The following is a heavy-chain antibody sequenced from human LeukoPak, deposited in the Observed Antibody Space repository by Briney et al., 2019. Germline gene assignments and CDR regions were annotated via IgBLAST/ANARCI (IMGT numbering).Heavy chain of an antibody. Sequence: ASVKVSCKASGYSFINYGISWVRQAPGQGLEWMGWISVNNGDTNFAQKLQGRVTMTTDTSTSTGYMELRSLRSDDTAVYYCAREGYTSGFPFDIWGQGTMVTVSS. D-gene: IGHD6-19*01. V-gene: IGHV1-18*01. CDR1: GYSFINYG. CDR2: ISVNNGDT. CDR3: AREGYTSGFPFDI. J-gene: IGHJ3*02.